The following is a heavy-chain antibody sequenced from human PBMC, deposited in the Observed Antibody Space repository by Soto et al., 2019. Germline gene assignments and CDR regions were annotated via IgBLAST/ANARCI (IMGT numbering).Heavy chain of an antibody. CDR3: ARAKYVSHARDV. CDR1: GFTFSKYW. CDR2: IKLDGSET. D-gene: IGHD3-10*02. J-gene: IGHJ6*02. Sequence: EVQLVESGGGLVQPGGSLRLSCAASGFTFSKYWMNWVRQAPGKGLECVATIKLDGSETYYVDSVKGRFTVSRDNAKNALCLQMNTLRAEDTAVYDCARAKYVSHARDVGGQGTTVTVSS. V-gene: IGHV3-7*01.